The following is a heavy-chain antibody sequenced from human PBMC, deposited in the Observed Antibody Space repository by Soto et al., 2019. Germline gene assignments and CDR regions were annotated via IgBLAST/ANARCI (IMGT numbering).Heavy chain of an antibody. V-gene: IGHV3-23*01. D-gene: IGHD2-2*02. CDR2: ISNSGGST. Sequence: GGSLRLSCAVSGFTFSSHAMTWVRQAPGKGLEWVSGISNSGGSTYYADSVKGRFTISRDNSKNTLYLQMNSLRAEDTAVYYCAKGHRYCSSTSCYNYYYYMDVWGKGTTVTVSS. CDR1: GFTFSSHA. J-gene: IGHJ6*03. CDR3: AKGHRYCSSTSCYNYYYYMDV.